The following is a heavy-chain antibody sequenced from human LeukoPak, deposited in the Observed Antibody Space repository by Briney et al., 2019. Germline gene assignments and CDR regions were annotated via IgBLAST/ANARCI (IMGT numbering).Heavy chain of an antibody. CDR3: ARDSRDFGHAFDI. V-gene: IGHV3-74*01. J-gene: IGHJ3*02. Sequence: GGSLRLSCAASGFTFSSYAMSWVRQAPGKGLVWVSRIKTDGSSTSYADSVKGRFTISRDNAKNTLYLQMNSLRAEDTAVYYCARDSRDFGHAFDIWGQGTMVTVSS. CDR1: GFTFSSYA. CDR2: IKTDGSST. D-gene: IGHD3-10*01.